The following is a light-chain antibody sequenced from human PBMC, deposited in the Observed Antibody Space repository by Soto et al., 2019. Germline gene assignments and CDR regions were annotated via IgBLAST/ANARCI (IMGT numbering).Light chain of an antibody. V-gene: IGLV2-14*01. CDR1: SSDVGGYNY. J-gene: IGLJ3*02. CDR2: DVS. CDR3: SSYTSSSTV. Sequence: QSALTQPASVSGSPGQSITISCTGTSSDVGGYNYVSWYQQHPGKAPKLMIYDVSNRPSGVSNRFSGSKSCNTASLTISGLQAEVEADYYCSSYTSSSTVFGGGTKVIVL.